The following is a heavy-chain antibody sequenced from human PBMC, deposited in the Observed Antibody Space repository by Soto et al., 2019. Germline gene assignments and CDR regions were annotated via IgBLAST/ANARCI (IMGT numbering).Heavy chain of an antibody. D-gene: IGHD4-17*01. J-gene: IGHJ4*02. CDR2: ISSSSSYI. CDR1: GFTFSSYS. CDR3: ARATIRRGEYTFRHEY. Sequence: EVQLVESGGGLVKPGGSLRLSCAASGFTFSSYSMNWVRQAPGKGLEWVSSISSSSSYIYYADSVKGRFTISRDNAKNALYLQMNSLRAEGTAVCYCARATIRRGEYTFRHEYWGQGTLVTGSS. V-gene: IGHV3-21*01.